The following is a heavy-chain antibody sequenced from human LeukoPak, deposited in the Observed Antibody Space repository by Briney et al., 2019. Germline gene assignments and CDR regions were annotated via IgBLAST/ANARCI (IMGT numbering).Heavy chain of an antibody. V-gene: IGHV1-8*01. D-gene: IGHD3-9*01. Sequence: ASVKVSCKASGYTFTSYDINWVRQATGQGLEWMGWMNPNSGNAGYAQKFQGRVTMTRNTSISIAYMELSSLRSEDTAVYYCASSPYFDWLPRYYYYGMDVWGQGTTVTVSS. J-gene: IGHJ6*02. CDR3: ASSPYFDWLPRYYYYGMDV. CDR1: GYTFTSYD. CDR2: MNPNSGNA.